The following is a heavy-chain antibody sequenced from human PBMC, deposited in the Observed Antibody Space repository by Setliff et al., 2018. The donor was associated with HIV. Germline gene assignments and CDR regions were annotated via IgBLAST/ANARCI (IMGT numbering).Heavy chain of an antibody. V-gene: IGHV4-61*02. J-gene: IGHJ4*02. CDR2: IYASGST. Sequence: PSETLSLTCTVSGGSISSGSYYWSWIRQPAGKGLEWIGRIYASGSTNYNPSLKSRVTTSVDTSKNQFSLKLGSVTAADTAMYYCARATYYYDSSGYYYKSYYFDYWGQGTLVTVSS. CDR1: GGSISSGSYY. D-gene: IGHD3-22*01. CDR3: ARATYYYDSSGYYYKSYYFDY.